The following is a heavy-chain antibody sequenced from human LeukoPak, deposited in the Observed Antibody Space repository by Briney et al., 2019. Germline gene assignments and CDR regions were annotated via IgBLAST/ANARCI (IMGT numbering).Heavy chain of an antibody. D-gene: IGHD4-17*01. Sequence: GGSLRLSCAATGFTFSSYWMHWVRQAPGKGLVWVSRINSDGSSTSYADSVKGRFTISRDNAKNTLYLQMNSLRAEDTAVYYCAREDVYYGDYPGYWGQGTLVTVSS. CDR2: INSDGSST. V-gene: IGHV3-74*01. J-gene: IGHJ4*02. CDR3: AREDVYYGDYPGY. CDR1: GFTFSSYW.